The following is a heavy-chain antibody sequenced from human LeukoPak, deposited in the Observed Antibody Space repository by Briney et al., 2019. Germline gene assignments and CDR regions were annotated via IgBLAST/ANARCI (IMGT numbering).Heavy chain of an antibody. CDR2: ISGGSDYI. J-gene: IGHJ3*02. V-gene: IGHV3-21*01. Sequence: GGSLRPSCAASGFTFSRYSINWVRQAPGKGLEWVSSISGGSDYIYYADSVKGRFTISRDNAKNSLYLQMNGLSAEDTAVYYCARDLIATSLDGFDIWGQGTMVTVSS. D-gene: IGHD2-15*01. CDR1: GFTFSRYS. CDR3: ARDLIATSLDGFDI.